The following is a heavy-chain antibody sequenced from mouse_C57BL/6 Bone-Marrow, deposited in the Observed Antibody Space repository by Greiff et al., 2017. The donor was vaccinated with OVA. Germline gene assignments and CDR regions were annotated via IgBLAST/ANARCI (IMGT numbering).Heavy chain of an antibody. J-gene: IGHJ2*01. Sequence: QVTLNVSGPGILQPSQTLSLTCSFSGFSLSTFGMCVGWIRQPSGKGLEWLAHIWWDDDKYYNPALKSRLTVSKDTSKNQVYLKIANVKTADNATYYCARIVITTVGLDYWGQGTTLTVSS. D-gene: IGHD1-2*01. CDR1: GFSLSTFGMC. CDR2: IWWDDDK. V-gene: IGHV8-8*01. CDR3: ARIVITTVGLDY.